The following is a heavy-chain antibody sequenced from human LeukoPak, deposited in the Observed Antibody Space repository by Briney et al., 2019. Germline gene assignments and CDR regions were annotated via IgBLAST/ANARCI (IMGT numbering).Heavy chain of an antibody. V-gene: IGHV1-18*01. J-gene: IGHJ5*02. CDR3: ARAGYCSSTSCYHQPNNWFDP. Sequence: ASVKVSCKAPGYAFTSYGISWVRQAPGQGLEWMGWISAYNGNTNNAQKLQGRVTMTTDTSTRTAYMELWSLRSDDTAVYYCARAGYCSSTSCYHQPNNWFDPWGQGTLVTVSS. CDR2: ISAYNGNT. CDR1: GYAFTSYG. D-gene: IGHD2-2*01.